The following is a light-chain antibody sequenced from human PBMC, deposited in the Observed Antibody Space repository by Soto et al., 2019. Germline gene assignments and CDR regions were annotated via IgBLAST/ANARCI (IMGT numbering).Light chain of an antibody. CDR2: DVN. CDR1: SSDVGAYDY. V-gene: IGLV2-14*01. CDR3: SSFTRSNTPVI. Sequence: QSALTQPASVSGSPGQSITISCTGTSSDVGAYDYVSWFQQYPGKAPKLTIYDVNKRPSGVSDRFSGSKSGNTASLTISGLQAEDEANYYCSSFTRSNTPVIFGGGTQLTVL. J-gene: IGLJ2*01.